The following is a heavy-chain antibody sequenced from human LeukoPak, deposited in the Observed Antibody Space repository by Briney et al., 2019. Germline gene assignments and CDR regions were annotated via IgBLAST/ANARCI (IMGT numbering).Heavy chain of an antibody. J-gene: IGHJ3*02. CDR2: ISWSSGNI. Sequence: GRSLRLSCAASGFTFDDYAMHWVRQAPGKGLEWVSGISWSSGNIGYADSVKGRFTISRDNAKNSLYLQMNSLRAEDMALYYCAKDTRRFGVVMTNAFDIWGQGTMVTVSS. D-gene: IGHD3-3*01. CDR1: GFTFDDYA. V-gene: IGHV3-9*03. CDR3: AKDTRRFGVVMTNAFDI.